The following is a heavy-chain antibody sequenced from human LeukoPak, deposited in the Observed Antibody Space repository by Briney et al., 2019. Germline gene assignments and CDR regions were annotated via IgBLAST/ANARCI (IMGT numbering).Heavy chain of an antibody. V-gene: IGHV5-51*01. J-gene: IGHJ4*02. Sequence: GESLKISCKGSGYSFTNYWIGWVRHMPGKGLEWMGIIHPGDSGTRYSPSFQGQVTMSVDESITTAHLQWSSLRASDSAIYYCARGGSYRYGSSDYWGQGTLVTVSS. D-gene: IGHD5-18*01. CDR2: IHPGDSGT. CDR1: GYSFTNYW. CDR3: ARGGSYRYGSSDY.